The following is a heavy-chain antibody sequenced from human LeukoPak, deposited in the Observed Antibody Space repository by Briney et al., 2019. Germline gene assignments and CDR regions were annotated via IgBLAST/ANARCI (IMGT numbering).Heavy chain of an antibody. D-gene: IGHD3-22*01. CDR2: IYYSGST. CDR1: GGSIGSSSYY. V-gene: IGHV4-39*01. CDR3: ARLAVVIRGVYNWSDP. J-gene: IGHJ5*02. Sequence: SETLSLTCTVSGGSIGSSSYYWGWIRQPPGKGLEWIGSIYYSGSTYYNPSLKSRVTISVDTSKNQFSLKLSSVTAADTAVYYCARLAVVIRGVYNWSDPWGQGTLVTVSS.